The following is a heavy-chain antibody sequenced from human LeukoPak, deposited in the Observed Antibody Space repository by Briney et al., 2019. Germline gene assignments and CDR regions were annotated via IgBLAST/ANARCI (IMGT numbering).Heavy chain of an antibody. CDR3: ARGWQPYYYYYMDA. V-gene: IGHV1-8*01. D-gene: IGHD6-13*01. CDR1: GYTFTSYY. J-gene: IGHJ6*03. Sequence: AASVKVSCKASGYTFTSYYINWVRQATGQGLEWMGWMNPNSGNTGYAQKLQGRVTMTRNTSISTAYMELSSLRSEDTAVYYCARGWQPYYYYYMDAWGKGNTVTVSS. CDR2: MNPNSGNT.